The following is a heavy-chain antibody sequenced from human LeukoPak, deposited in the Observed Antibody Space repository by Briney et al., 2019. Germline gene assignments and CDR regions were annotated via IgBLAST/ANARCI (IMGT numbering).Heavy chain of an antibody. CDR3: ASLRFGESYYFDY. Sequence: SQTLSLTCAVSGGSISSGGYSWSWIRQPPGKGLEWIGYIYHSGSTYYNPSLKSRVTISVDRSKNQFSLKLSSVTAADTAVYYCASLRFGESYYFDYGGQETLVTVSS. D-gene: IGHD3-10*01. CDR2: IYHSGST. J-gene: IGHJ4*02. V-gene: IGHV4-30-2*01. CDR1: GGSISSGGYS.